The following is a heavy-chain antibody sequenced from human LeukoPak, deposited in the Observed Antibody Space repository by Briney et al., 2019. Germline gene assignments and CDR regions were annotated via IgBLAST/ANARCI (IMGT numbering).Heavy chain of an antibody. D-gene: IGHD4-17*01. V-gene: IGHV4-34*01. Sequence: PSETLSLTCAVYGGSFSGYYWSWIRQPPGKGLEWIGEINHSGSTNYNPSLKSRVTISVDTSKNQFSLKLSSVTAADTAVYYCARDLRYPTVTTLSFDYWGQGTLVTVSS. CDR2: INHSGST. CDR1: GGSFSGYY. J-gene: IGHJ4*02. CDR3: ARDLRYPTVTTLSFDY.